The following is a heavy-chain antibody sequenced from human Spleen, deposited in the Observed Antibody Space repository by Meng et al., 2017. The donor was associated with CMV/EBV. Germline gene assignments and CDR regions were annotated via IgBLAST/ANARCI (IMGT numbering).Heavy chain of an antibody. J-gene: IGHJ4*02. Sequence: SCEASGLTFIDYYIHWVRQAPGQGHEWMGWIDLNSGGSNSAQKFQDRISMTRDTSISTAYMELKSLRSDDAAVYYCARSFYADYGDFWGRGTLVTSPQ. CDR3: ARSFYADYGDF. CDR1: GLTFIDYY. D-gene: IGHD4-17*01. V-gene: IGHV1-2*02. CDR2: IDLNSGGS.